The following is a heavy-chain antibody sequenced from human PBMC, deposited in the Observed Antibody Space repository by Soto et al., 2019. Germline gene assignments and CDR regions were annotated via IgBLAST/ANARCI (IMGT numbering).Heavy chain of an antibody. CDR2: IIPIFGTA. CDR3: ARVKDFWSGYWYYFDY. J-gene: IGHJ4*02. Sequence: ASVKVSCKASGGTFSSYAISWVRQAPGQGLEWMGGIIPIFGTANYAQKFKGRVTITADESTSTAYMELSSLRSEDTAVYYCARVKDFWSGYWYYFDYWGQGTRGTVS. D-gene: IGHD3-3*01. V-gene: IGHV1-69*13. CDR1: GGTFSSYA.